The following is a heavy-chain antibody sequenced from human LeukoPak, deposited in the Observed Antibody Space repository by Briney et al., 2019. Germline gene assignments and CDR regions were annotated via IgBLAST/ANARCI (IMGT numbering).Heavy chain of an antibody. CDR1: GFTFSSYW. CDR3: ARVYGSGSCFDP. D-gene: IGHD3-10*01. Sequence: GGSLRLSCAASGFTFSSYWMSWVRQAPGKGLEWVANVKQDGSEKYSVDSVKGRFTISRDSAKNSLYLQMNSLRAEDTAVYYCARVYGSGSCFDPWGQGTLVTVSS. J-gene: IGHJ5*02. V-gene: IGHV3-7*01. CDR2: VKQDGSEK.